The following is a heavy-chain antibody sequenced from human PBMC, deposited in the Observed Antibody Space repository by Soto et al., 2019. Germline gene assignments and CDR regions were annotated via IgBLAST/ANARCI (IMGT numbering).Heavy chain of an antibody. Sequence: PGGSLRLSCAASGFTFSSYAMHWVRQAPGKGLEWVAVISYDGSNKYYADSVKGRFTISRDNSKNTLYLQMNSLRAEDTAVYYCARDGSSSYYYYYGMDVWGQGTTVTVSS. V-gene: IGHV3-30-3*01. CDR1: GFTFSSYA. D-gene: IGHD6-6*01. CDR3: ARDGSSSYYYYYGMDV. J-gene: IGHJ6*02. CDR2: ISYDGSNK.